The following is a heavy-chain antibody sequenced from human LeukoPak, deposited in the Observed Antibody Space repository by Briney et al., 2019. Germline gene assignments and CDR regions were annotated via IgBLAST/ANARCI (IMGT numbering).Heavy chain of an antibody. D-gene: IGHD4/OR15-4a*01. J-gene: IGHJ6*03. CDR1: GFTFSSYD. CDR2: IGTAGEI. Sequence: GGSLRLSCAASGFTFSSYDIHWVRQATGKGLEWVSGIGTAGEIYYPGSVKGRFTISRDNAKNSLYLQMNSLRAEDTAVYYCARELLNTLPLSYSMDVWGKGATVIVSS. CDR3: ARELLNTLPLSYSMDV. V-gene: IGHV3-13*01.